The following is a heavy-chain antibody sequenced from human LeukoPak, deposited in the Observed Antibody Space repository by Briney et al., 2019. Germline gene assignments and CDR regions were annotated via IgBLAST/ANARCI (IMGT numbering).Heavy chain of an antibody. V-gene: IGHV4-34*01. J-gene: IGHJ4*02. CDR2: INHSGST. D-gene: IGHD6-19*01. CDR3: ARGYSSGWYNY. Sequence: XXSLXCAVYGGSFSGYYWSWIRQPPRKGLEWIGEINHSGSTNYNPSLKSRVTISVDTSKNQFSLKLSSVTAADTAVYYCARGYSSGWYNYWGQGTLVTVSS. CDR1: GGSFSGYY.